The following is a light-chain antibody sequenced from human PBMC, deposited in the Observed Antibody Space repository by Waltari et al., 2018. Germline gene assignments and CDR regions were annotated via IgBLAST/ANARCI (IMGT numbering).Light chain of an antibody. CDR2: DVS. V-gene: IGLV2-11*01. J-gene: IGLJ3*02. CDR1: SSDVVGHDY. CDR3: CAYAGSYFMV. Sequence: QSALTQPRSVSGSPGQSVTISCTGTSSDVVGHDYVSWYQQYPGKGPKLMFYDVSKRPAGVPYRFSASKSGNTASLTISGLQPEDEADYYCCAYAGSYFMVFGGGTRLTVL.